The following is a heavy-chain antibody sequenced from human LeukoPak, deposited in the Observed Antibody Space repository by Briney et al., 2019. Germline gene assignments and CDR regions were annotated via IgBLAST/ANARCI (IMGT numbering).Heavy chain of an antibody. CDR3: ARDFRGSLGGYYEDS. CDR1: GFTFSDYW. J-gene: IGHJ4*02. V-gene: IGHV3-7*01. Sequence: GGSLRLSCAASGFTFSDYWLAWVRQAPGKGLEYVANIHPRGSDKYYMDFLKGRFTISRDNTKNSLYLQMNSLRPDDTAVYFCARDFRGSLGGYYEDSWGQGTLVTVSS. D-gene: IGHD3-3*01. CDR2: IHPRGSDK.